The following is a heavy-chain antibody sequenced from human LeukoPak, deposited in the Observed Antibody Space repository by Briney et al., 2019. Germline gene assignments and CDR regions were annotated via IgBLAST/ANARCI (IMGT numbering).Heavy chain of an antibody. D-gene: IGHD6-13*01. CDR1: GFTFSSYG. V-gene: IGHV3-23*01. CDR3: ARGSSSWYNSDY. CDR2: ISGSGGST. Sequence: GGTLRLSCAASGFTFSSYGMSWVRQAPGKGLEWVSAISGSGGSTYHAASAKGRFTIFRDNSKNTLFLQMNSLTAEDTAGYYWARGSSSWYNSDYWGQGTLVTVSS. J-gene: IGHJ4*01.